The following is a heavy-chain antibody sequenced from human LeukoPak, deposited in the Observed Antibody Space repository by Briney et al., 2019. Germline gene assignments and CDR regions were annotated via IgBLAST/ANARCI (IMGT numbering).Heavy chain of an antibody. D-gene: IGHD2-15*01. J-gene: IGHJ4*02. V-gene: IGHV4-59*01. CDR1: GDSMSSYY. CDR2: IYYSGHT. Sequence: PSETLSLTCTVSGDSMSSYYWSWIRQPPGKGLEWIGYIYYSGHTNYNPSLKSRVTISVDTSKNQFSLKMRSVTAADTAVYYCARVVVVAAVDYWGQGTLVTVSS. CDR3: ARVVVVAAVDY.